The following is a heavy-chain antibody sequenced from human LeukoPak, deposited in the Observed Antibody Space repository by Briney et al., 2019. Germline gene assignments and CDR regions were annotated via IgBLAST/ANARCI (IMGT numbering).Heavy chain of an antibody. CDR1: GFTFSSYG. Sequence: GGSLRLSCAASGFTFSSYGMHWVRQAPGKGLEWVAFIRYDGSNKYYADSVKGRFTISRDNSKNTLYLQMNSLGAEDTGVYYCAKDWDSGSYFADYWGQGTLVTVSS. CDR3: AKDWDSGSYFADY. V-gene: IGHV3-30*02. J-gene: IGHJ4*02. CDR2: IRYDGSNK. D-gene: IGHD1-26*01.